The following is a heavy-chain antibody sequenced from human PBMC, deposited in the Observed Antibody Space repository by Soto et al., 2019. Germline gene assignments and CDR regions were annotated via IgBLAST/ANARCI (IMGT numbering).Heavy chain of an antibody. J-gene: IGHJ6*02. D-gene: IGHD3-10*01. V-gene: IGHV1-2*04. Sequence: ASVKVSCKASGYTFTGYYMHWVRQAPGQGLERMGRINPNSGGTNYAQKFQGWVTMTRDTSISTAYMELSRLRSDDTALYYCASIGRLYYGSGSYYSDYGMDVSGQGTTVTVSS. CDR2: INPNSGGT. CDR1: GYTFTGYY. CDR3: ASIGRLYYGSGSYYSDYGMDV.